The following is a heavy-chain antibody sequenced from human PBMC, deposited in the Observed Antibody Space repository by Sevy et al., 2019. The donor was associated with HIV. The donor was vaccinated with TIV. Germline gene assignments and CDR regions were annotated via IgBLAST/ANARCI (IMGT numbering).Heavy chain of an antibody. J-gene: IGHJ4*02. D-gene: IGHD3-22*01. CDR2: INPKTGGT. CDR3: VRMGDYFDTSGYYPLKY. V-gene: IGHV1-2*02. Sequence: ESLKISCKASGYTFTGYYVHWLRQAPGQGLEWMGWINPKTGGTYFAKKFQDRVTMTTGTSITTAYLELSGLRFDDTAVYYCVRMGDYFDTSGYYPLKYWGQGTLVTVSS. CDR1: GYTFTGYY.